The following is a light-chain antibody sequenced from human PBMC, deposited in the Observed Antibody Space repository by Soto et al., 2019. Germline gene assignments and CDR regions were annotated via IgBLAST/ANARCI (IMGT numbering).Light chain of an antibody. CDR2: DTS. J-gene: IGLJ2*01. CDR1: TGAVTSGHY. V-gene: IGLV7-46*01. CDR3: WLSYRGAGEV. Sequence: QTVVTHEPSLTVSPGGTVTLTCGSSTGAVTSGHYPYWFQQKPGQAPRTLIYDTSNKHSWTPARFSGSLLGGKATLTLSGAQPEDEADYYCWLSYRGAGEVFGGGTKVTVL.